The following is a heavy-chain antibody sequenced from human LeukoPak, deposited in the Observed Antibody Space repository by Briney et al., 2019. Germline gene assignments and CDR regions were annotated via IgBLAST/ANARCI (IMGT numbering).Heavy chain of an antibody. CDR2: ISYDGSNK. V-gene: IGHV3-30*18. CDR3: AEDFQWLSTASYYYYGMDV. J-gene: IGHJ6*02. CDR1: GFTFSSYG. Sequence: GGSLRLSCAASGFTFSSYGMHWVRQAPGKGLEWVAVISYDGSNKYYADSVKGRFTISRDNSKNTLYLQMNSLRAEDTAVYYCAEDFQWLSTASYYYYGMDVWGQGTTVTVSS. D-gene: IGHD6-19*01.